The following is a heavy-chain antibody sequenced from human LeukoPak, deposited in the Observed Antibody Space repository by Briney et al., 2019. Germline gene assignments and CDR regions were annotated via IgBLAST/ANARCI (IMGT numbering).Heavy chain of an antibody. CDR2: ISGSGGST. V-gene: IGHV3-23*01. J-gene: IGHJ4*02. D-gene: IGHD3-10*01. CDR1: GFTFSSYA. CDR3: AKPYYYGSGSYPFDY. Sequence: GGSLRLSCAASGFTFSSYAMSWVRQAPEKGLEWVSAISGSGGSTYYADSVKGRFTISRDNSKNTLYLQMNSLRAEDTAVYYCAKPYYYGSGSYPFDYWGQGTLVTVSS.